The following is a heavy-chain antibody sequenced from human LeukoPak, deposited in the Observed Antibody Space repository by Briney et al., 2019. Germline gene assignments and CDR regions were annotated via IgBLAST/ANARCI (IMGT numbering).Heavy chain of an antibody. CDR2: IYYSGST. J-gene: IGHJ4*02. V-gene: IGHV4-39*07. CDR1: GGSISSSSYY. CDR3: ARVRAAAVSFDY. D-gene: IGHD6-13*01. Sequence: SETMSLTCTVSGGSISSSSYYWGWIRQPPGKGLEWIGSIYYSGSTYYNPSLKSRVTISVDTSKNQFSLKLNSVTAADTAVYYCARVRAAAVSFDYWGQGTLVTVSS.